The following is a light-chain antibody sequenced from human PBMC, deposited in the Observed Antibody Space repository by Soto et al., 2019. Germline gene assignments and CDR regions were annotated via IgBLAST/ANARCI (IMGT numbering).Light chain of an antibody. CDR2: EAS. Sequence: DIQMTQSPSTLSASVGVRVTITCRASQSIRRWLAWYQQKPEKAPKLLIYEASILHSGVPSRFSGSGSGTEFTLTISSLQSDDFATYYCQQYNTYPWTFGQGTKVEIK. V-gene: IGKV1-5*03. J-gene: IGKJ1*01. CDR1: QSIRRW. CDR3: QQYNTYPWT.